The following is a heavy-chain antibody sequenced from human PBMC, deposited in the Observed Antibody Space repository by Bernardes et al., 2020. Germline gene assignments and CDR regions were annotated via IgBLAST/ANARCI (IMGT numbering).Heavy chain of an antibody. V-gene: IGHV2-5*01. CDR2: IYWNDDK. Sequence: SGPTLVKPTQTLTLTCTFSGFSLSTSGVGVGWIRQPPGKALEWLALIYWNDDKRYSPSLKSRLTITKDTSKNQVVLTMTNMDPVDTATYYCAHSYVWGSYRLSRFDYWGQGTLVTVSS. CDR1: GFSLSTSGVG. J-gene: IGHJ4*02. CDR3: AHSYVWGSYRLSRFDY. D-gene: IGHD3-16*02.